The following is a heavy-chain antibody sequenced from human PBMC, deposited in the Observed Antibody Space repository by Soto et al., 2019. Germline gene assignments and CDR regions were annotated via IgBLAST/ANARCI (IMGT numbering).Heavy chain of an antibody. CDR1: GFTFSNYG. Sequence: PGGSLRLSCAASGFTFSNYGMHWVRQAPGKGLGWVSGISASGGSTYSADSVKGRFTISRDNSKNTLYLQLNSLRAEDTAVYFCARRFSSSVPFDYWGQGTLVTVSS. CDR2: ISASGGST. J-gene: IGHJ4*02. D-gene: IGHD6-6*01. V-gene: IGHV3-23*01. CDR3: ARRFSSSVPFDY.